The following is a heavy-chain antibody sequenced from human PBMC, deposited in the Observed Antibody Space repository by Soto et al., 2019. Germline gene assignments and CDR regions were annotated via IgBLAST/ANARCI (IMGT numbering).Heavy chain of an antibody. Sequence: QVQLVESGGGVVQPGRSLRLSCAASGFTFSSYGMHWVRQAPGKGLEWVAVIWYDGSNKYYADSVKGRFTISRDNSKNTLYLQMNSLRAEDTAVYYCARELTAGKRVVGWFDPWGQGTLVTVSS. D-gene: IGHD6-13*01. CDR3: ARELTAGKRVVGWFDP. J-gene: IGHJ5*02. CDR1: GFTFSSYG. V-gene: IGHV3-33*01. CDR2: IWYDGSNK.